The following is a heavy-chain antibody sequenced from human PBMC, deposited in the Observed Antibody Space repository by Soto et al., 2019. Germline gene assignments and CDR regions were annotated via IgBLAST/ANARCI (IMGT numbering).Heavy chain of an antibody. CDR2: IHHSGRT. Sequence: QVQLQESGPGLVKPSGTLSLTCAVSGDSISSGKWRSWVRQPPGKGLEWIGEIHHSGRTNYNPSHKRRVTIIVEKSKNQVSLELSSMTAADTAVYYCARAGGWQFDYWRQGTVVTVSS. CDR3: ARAGGWQFDY. CDR1: GDSISSGKW. D-gene: IGHD6-19*01. V-gene: IGHV4-4*02. J-gene: IGHJ4*02.